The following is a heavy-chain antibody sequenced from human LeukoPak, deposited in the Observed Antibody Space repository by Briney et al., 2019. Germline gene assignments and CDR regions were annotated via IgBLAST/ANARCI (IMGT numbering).Heavy chain of an antibody. CDR3: AHTYSSSWYVAFDI. V-gene: IGHV2-5*01. D-gene: IGHD6-13*01. CDR2: IYWKDDK. Sequence: SGPTLVNPTQTLTLTCTFSGFSLSPSGVGVDWIRQPPGKALEWLALIYWKDDKRYSPSLKSRLTITKDTSKNQVVLTMTNMDPVDTATYYCAHTYSSSWYVAFDIWGQGTMVTVSS. CDR1: GFSLSPSGVG. J-gene: IGHJ3*02.